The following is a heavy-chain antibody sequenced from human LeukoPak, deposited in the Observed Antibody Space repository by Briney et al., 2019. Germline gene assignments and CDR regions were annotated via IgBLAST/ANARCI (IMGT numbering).Heavy chain of an antibody. J-gene: IGHJ4*02. CDR1: GFTFSSYS. D-gene: IGHD5-12*01. CDR3: SRWGNSGYLSGIDY. V-gene: IGHV3-48*01. CDR2: ISSSSSTI. Sequence: GGSLRLSCAASGFTFSSYSMNWVRQAPGKGLEWVSYISSSSSTIYYVDSVKGRFTISRDNAKNSLYLQMNSLRAEDTAVYYCSRWGNSGYLSGIDYWGQGTLVTVSS.